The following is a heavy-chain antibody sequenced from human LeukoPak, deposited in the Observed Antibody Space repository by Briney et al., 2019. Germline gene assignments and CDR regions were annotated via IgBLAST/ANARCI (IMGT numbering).Heavy chain of an antibody. CDR2: INHSGST. Sequence: SETLSLTCAVYGGSFSGYYWSWICQPPGKGLEWIGEINHSGSTNYNPSLKSRVTISVDTSKNQFSLKLSSVTAADTAVYYCASSPFSGIRRKPIHWYFDLWGRGTLVTVSS. D-gene: IGHD3-10*01. J-gene: IGHJ2*01. CDR1: GGSFSGYY. CDR3: ASSPFSGIRRKPIHWYFDL. V-gene: IGHV4-34*01.